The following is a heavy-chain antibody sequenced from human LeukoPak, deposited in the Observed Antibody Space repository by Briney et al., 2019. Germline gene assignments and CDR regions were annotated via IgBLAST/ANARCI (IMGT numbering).Heavy chain of an antibody. CDR2: ISYDGSNK. CDR1: GFTFSSYG. J-gene: IGHJ4*02. D-gene: IGHD3-16*02. V-gene: IGHV3-30*18. CDR3: VKGEYDYVWGSYRQLPDY. Sequence: GGSLRLSCAASGFTFSSYGMHWVRQAPGKGLEWVAVISYDGSNKYYADSVKGRFTISRDNSKNTLYLQMNSLRAEDTAVYYCVKGEYDYVWGSYRQLPDYWGQGTLVTVSS.